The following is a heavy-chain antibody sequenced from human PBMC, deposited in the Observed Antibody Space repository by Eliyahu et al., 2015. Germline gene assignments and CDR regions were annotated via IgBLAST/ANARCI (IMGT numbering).Heavy chain of an antibody. J-gene: IGHJ3*02. V-gene: IGHV1-69*01. CDR3: ARDRRNTVSVAGLDAFDM. Sequence: QLVQSGAEVKKPGSSVKVSCRVPGGTSTXYPISWVRQAPGQRLEWMGGIIPRFGTPNYAEKFYGRVRITADEFTSTTYMEVTSLTSEDTAVYYCARDRRNTVSVAGLDAFDMWGQGTLVTVSS. D-gene: IGHD6-19*01. CDR1: GGTSTXYP. CDR2: IIPRFGTP.